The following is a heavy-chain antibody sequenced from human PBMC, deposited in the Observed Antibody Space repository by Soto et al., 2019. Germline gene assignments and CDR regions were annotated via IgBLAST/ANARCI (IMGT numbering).Heavy chain of an antibody. CDR1: GGSIGSSDYY. V-gene: IGHV4-39*01. Sequence: SSETLSLTCTVSGGSIGSSDYYWGWIRQPPEKGLVWIGNINYLGTTYYNPSLRSRVTISADTSKNQFSLKLNSVTAADTPVYYCAGMLVPACRLSGLDSWGQGPRVTVSS. J-gene: IGHJ4*02. D-gene: IGHD2-21*02. CDR2: INYLGTT. CDR3: AGMLVPACRLSGLDS.